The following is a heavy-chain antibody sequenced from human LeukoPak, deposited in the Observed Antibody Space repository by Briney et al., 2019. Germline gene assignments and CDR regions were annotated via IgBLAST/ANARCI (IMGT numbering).Heavy chain of an antibody. V-gene: IGHV3-23*01. J-gene: IGHJ4*02. CDR2: ISGSGGST. CDR3: ARGGGRYSSSLGHPPVFDY. CDR1: GFTFSSYG. D-gene: IGHD6-6*01. Sequence: GGTLRLSCAASGFTFSSYGMSWVRQAPGKGLEWVSAISGSGGSTYYADSVKGRFTISRDNSKNTLYLQMNSLRAEDTAVYYCARGGGRYSSSLGHPPVFDYWGQGTLVTVSS.